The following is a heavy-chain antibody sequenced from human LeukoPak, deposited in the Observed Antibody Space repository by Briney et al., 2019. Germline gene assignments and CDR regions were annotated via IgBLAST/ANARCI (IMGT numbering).Heavy chain of an antibody. CDR1: GDSVSSNSAA. V-gene: IGHV6-1*01. CDR2: TYYSAKWYN. CDR3: ARGDSSSWSYYHYYYYMDV. D-gene: IGHD6-13*01. Sequence: SQTLSLTCAISGDSVSSNSAAWNWIRQSPSRGLEWLGRTYYSAKWYNDYAVSVKSRVTINPDTSKNQFSLQLNSVTPEDTAVYYCARGDSSSWSYYHYYYYMDVWGKGTTVTVSS. J-gene: IGHJ6*03.